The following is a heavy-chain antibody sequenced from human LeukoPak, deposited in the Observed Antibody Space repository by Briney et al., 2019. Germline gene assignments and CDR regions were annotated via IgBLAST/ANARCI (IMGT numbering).Heavy chain of an antibody. V-gene: IGHV3-30*18. CDR2: ISYDGSNK. D-gene: IGHD3-10*01. J-gene: IGHJ4*02. CDR3: AKMDDYYGSGSSFDY. CDR1: GFTFSSYG. Sequence: GSLRLSCAASGFTFSSYGMHWVRQAPGKGLEWVAVISYDGSNKYYADSVKGRFTISRDNSKNTLYLQMNSLRAEDTAVYYCAKMDDYYGSGSSFDYWGQGTLVTVSS.